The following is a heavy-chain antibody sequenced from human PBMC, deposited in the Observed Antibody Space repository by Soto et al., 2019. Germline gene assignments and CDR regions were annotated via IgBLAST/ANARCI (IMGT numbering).Heavy chain of an antibody. Sequence: QVQLQESGPGLVKPSQTLSLTCTVSGGSISSGDYYWSWIRQPPGKGLEWIGYIYYSGSTYYNPSLTRRVTISVDTSKKQFSLKLSSVTAADTAVYYCARDRIAARPGFDYWGQGTMVTVS. CDR1: GGSISSGDYY. CDR2: IYYSGST. D-gene: IGHD6-6*01. CDR3: ARDRIAARPGFDY. J-gene: IGHJ4*02. V-gene: IGHV4-30-4*01.